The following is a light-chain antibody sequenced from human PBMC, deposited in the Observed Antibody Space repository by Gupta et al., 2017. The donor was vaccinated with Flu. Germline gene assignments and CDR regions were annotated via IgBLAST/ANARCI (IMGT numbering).Light chain of an antibody. V-gene: IGLV2-14*03. Sequence: QSALTQPASVSGSPGQSITISCSGATRDIGGFEYVSWYQQYPGKAPKLIIYEVKSRPSGVSNRFSGSKSGNTASLTISGLQAEDEADYYCSCNLYRITSSWVFGGGTRVTVL. CDR1: TRDIGGFEY. J-gene: IGLJ3*02. CDR2: EVK. CDR3: SCNLYRITSSWV.